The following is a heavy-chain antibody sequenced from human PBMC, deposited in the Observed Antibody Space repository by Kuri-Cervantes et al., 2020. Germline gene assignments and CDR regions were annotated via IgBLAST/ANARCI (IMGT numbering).Heavy chain of an antibody. CDR2: ITSSSSTI. V-gene: IGHV3-48*04. CDR1: GFTFSSYN. CDR3: ARSHLGAYYMDV. Sequence: GESLKISCAASGFTFSSYNMNWVRQAPGKGLEWISYITSSSSTIYYADSVKGRFTMSRDNTKNSLYLQMNSLRAEDTAVYFCARSHLGAYYMDVWGKGTTVTVSS. J-gene: IGHJ6*03. D-gene: IGHD3-16*01.